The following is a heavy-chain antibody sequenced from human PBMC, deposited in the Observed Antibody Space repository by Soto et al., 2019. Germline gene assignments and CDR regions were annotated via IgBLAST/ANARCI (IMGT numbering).Heavy chain of an antibody. V-gene: IGHV3-23*01. CDR3: AKDPNGDYIGGFDM. Sequence: PGGCLGLSSAASGVTFSAYAIGWVRQTPGKRLEWVSGXXAXXGXTXXXDXXXGRFTISSDNSKNTLYLQMNSLRAEDTAVYYCAKDPNGDYIGGFDMWGQGTMVTVSS. CDR2: XXAXXGXT. J-gene: IGHJ3*02. CDR1: GVTFSAYA. D-gene: IGHD4-17*01.